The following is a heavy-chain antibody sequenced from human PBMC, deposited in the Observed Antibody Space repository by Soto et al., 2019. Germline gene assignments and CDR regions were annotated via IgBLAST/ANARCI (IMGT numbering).Heavy chain of an antibody. CDR1: GFTFSSYD. J-gene: IGHJ6*02. CDR2: IGTAGDT. V-gene: IGHV3-13*01. Sequence: EVQLVESGGGLVQPGGSLRLSCAASGFTFSSYDMHWVRQATGKGLEWVSAIGTAGDTYYPGSVKGRFTISRENAKNSLYLQMNSLRAGDTAVYYCARGSTYYYGMDVWGQGTTVTVSS. CDR3: ARGSTYYYGMDV.